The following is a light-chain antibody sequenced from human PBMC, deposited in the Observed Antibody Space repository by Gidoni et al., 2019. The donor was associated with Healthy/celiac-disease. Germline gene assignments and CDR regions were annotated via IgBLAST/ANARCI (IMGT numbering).Light chain of an antibody. Sequence: AIQMTQSPSSLSASVGDRVTITCRASQGIRNDLGWYQQKPGKAPKLLIYAASSLQSGVPSRFSGSGSGTDVTLTISSLQPEDFATYYCLQDYNYPLTFGQXTKVEIK. CDR3: LQDYNYPLT. V-gene: IGKV1-6*01. CDR1: QGIRND. J-gene: IGKJ1*01. CDR2: AAS.